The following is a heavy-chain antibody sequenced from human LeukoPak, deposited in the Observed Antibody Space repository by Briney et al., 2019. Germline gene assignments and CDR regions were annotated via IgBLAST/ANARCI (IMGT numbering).Heavy chain of an antibody. J-gene: IGHJ6*02. CDR3: ARFRSARYTQSYYYYGMDV. Sequence: SETLSLTCAVYGGSFSGYYWSWIRQPPGKGLEWIGEINHSGSANYNPSLKSRVTMSVDTSKNQFSLKLSSVTAADTAVYYCARFRSARYTQSYYYYGMDVWGQGTTVTVSS. V-gene: IGHV4-34*01. CDR1: GGSFSGYY. D-gene: IGHD3-16*02. CDR2: INHSGSA.